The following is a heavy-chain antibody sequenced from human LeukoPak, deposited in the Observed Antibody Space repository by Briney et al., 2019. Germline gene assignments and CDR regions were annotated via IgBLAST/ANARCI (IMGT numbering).Heavy chain of an antibody. Sequence: KTSETLSLTCTVSGGSISNYYWSWIRQPPGKGLEWIGYIYYSGSTNYNPSLKSRVTISVDTSKNQFSLKLSSVTAADTAVYYCASKTGPYYYGMDVWGQGTTVTVSS. CDR1: GGSISNYY. V-gene: IGHV4-59*01. J-gene: IGHJ6*02. CDR2: IYYSGST. CDR3: ASKTGPYYYGMDV.